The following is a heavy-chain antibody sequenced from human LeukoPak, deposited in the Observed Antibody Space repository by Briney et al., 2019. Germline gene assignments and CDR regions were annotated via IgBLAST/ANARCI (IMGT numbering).Heavy chain of an antibody. J-gene: IGHJ4*02. CDR2: IDPNSGGT. V-gene: IGHV1-2*02. CDR1: GCSLTGYY. Sequence: ASVKVSCKASGCSLTGYYVHWVRQAPGQGLEWMGWIDPNSGGTIYAQKFQGRVTMTRDTSISTAYMDLSSLRSDDTAVYYCARDRAGTTVDYWGQGTLVTVSS. CDR3: ARDRAGTTVDY. D-gene: IGHD1-7*01.